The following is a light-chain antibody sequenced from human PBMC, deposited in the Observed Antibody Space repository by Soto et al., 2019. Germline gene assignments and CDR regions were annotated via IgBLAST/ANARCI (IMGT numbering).Light chain of an antibody. CDR2: EVN. V-gene: IGLV2-8*01. J-gene: IGLJ1*01. CDR1: SSDVGGYKY. Sequence: QSVLTQPPSASGSPGQSVTISCTGTSSDVGGYKYVSWYQQHPGKAPKLMIFEVNKRPSGVPDRFSGSKSGNTASLTVSGHQAEDEADYYCSSYAGINNLGVFGTGTKLTVL. CDR3: SSYAGINNLGV.